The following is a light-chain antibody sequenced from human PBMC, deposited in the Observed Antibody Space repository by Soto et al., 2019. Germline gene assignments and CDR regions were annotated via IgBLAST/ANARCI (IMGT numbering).Light chain of an antibody. CDR2: DAS. J-gene: IGKJ1*01. CDR3: QQYNSYWT. CDR1: ESISSW. Sequence: DIQMNQSPCTLSASEGDRGNSTCRASESISSWLAWDQQKPGKAPQLLLYDASSLESGVPSRFSGSGSGIEFTLTISSLQPDDSATYSCQQYNSYWTFGQGTKV. V-gene: IGKV1-5*01.